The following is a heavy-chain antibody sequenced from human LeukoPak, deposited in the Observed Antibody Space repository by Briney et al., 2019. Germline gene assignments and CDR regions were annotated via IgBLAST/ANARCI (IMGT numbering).Heavy chain of an antibody. D-gene: IGHD6-13*01. CDR1: GYTFTGYY. CDR2: INPNSGGT. Sequence: WASVKVSCKASGYTFTGYYMHWVRQAPGQGLEWMGWINPNSGGTNYAQKFQGRVTMTRDTSISTAYMELSRLRSDDTAVYYCGSSRWSGLGAFDIWGQGTMVTVSS. V-gene: IGHV1-2*02. CDR3: GSSRWSGLGAFDI. J-gene: IGHJ3*02.